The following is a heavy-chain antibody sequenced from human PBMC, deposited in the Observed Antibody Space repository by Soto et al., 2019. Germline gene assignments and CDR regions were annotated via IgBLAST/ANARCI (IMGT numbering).Heavy chain of an antibody. D-gene: IGHD2-2*01. CDR1: GYTFTSYY. CDR2: INPSGGST. V-gene: IGHV1-46*03. Sequence: GASVKVSCKASGYTFTSYYMHWVRQAPGQGLEWMGIINPSGGSTSYAQKFQGRVTMTRDTSTSTVYMELSSLRSEDTAVYYCAREAYCSSTSCQGGSDAFDIWGQGTMVTVSS. J-gene: IGHJ3*02. CDR3: AREAYCSSTSCQGGSDAFDI.